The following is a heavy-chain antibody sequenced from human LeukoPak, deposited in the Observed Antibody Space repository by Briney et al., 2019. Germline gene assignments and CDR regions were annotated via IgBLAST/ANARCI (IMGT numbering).Heavy chain of an antibody. CDR1: GFTFSTYW. J-gene: IGHJ4*02. CDR3: ARGMTWSAY. CDR2: IKGGGSEK. D-gene: IGHD2-21*02. Sequence: GGSLRLSCAASGFTFSTYWMLWVRQAPGKGLEWVANIKGGGSEKHYVDSVKGRFTISRDNAKNSLYLQMNSLRAEDTALYYCARGMTWSAYWGPGTLVAVAS. V-gene: IGHV3-7*04.